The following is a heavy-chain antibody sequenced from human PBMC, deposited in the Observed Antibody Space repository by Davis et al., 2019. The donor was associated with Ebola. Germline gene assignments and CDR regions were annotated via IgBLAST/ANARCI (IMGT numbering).Heavy chain of an antibody. CDR1: GGPIGTYY. V-gene: IGHV4-59*08. CDR3: ARGYSNWFDP. D-gene: IGHD2-2*02. Sequence: MPGGSLRLSCTVSGGPIGTYYWSWIRQPPGKGLEWIGYIDYSGSSNYNPSLKSRVTISVDTSKNQFSLKLSSVTAADTAVYYCARGYSNWFDPWGQGTLVTVSS. CDR2: IDYSGSS. J-gene: IGHJ5*02.